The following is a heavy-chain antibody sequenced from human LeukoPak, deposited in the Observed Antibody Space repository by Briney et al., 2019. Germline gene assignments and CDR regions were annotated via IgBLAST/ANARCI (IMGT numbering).Heavy chain of an antibody. CDR1: GFTFSSYS. CDR3: AAVVRSGSPFDY. D-gene: IGHD6-25*01. Sequence: GGSLRLSCSASGFTFSSYSIMWVRHAPGKGLVWVSRINGDGSSTSYADSVKGRFTISRDNAKNTLYLQMTSLRVEDTAVYYCAAVVRSGSPFDYWGQGTLVTVSS. CDR2: INGDGSST. J-gene: IGHJ4*02. V-gene: IGHV3-74*01.